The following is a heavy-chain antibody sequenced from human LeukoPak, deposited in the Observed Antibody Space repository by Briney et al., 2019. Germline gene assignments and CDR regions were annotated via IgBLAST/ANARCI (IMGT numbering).Heavy chain of an antibody. CDR2: INHSGST. Sequence: PSETLSLTCAVYGGSFSGYYWSWIRQPPGKGLEWIGEINHSGSTNYNPSLKSRVTISVDTSKNQFSLKLSSVTAADTAVYYCARDPNGDQAFDYWGQGTLVTVSS. V-gene: IGHV4-34*01. D-gene: IGHD4-17*01. CDR3: ARDPNGDQAFDY. CDR1: GGSFSGYY. J-gene: IGHJ4*02.